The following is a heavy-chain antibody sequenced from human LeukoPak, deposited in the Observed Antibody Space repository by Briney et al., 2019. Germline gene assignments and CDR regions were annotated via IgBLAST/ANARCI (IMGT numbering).Heavy chain of an antibody. CDR3: ARDGGFGVVIAYYFDY. J-gene: IGHJ4*02. CDR2: IYYSGSS. Sequence: SETLSLTCSVSGGSISTYYWSWIRQPPGKGLEWIGYIYYSGSSNYNPSLKSRVTMSVDTSKNQFSLKLSSVTAADTAVYYCARDGGFGVVIAYYFDYWGQGTLVTVSS. CDR1: GGSISTYY. V-gene: IGHV4-59*12. D-gene: IGHD3-3*01.